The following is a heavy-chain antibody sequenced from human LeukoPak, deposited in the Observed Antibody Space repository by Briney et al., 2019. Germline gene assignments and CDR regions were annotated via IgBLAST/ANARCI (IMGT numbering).Heavy chain of an antibody. J-gene: IGHJ6*03. D-gene: IGHD6-6*01. Sequence: SETLSLTCTVSGGSISSYYWSWIRQPPGKGLEWIGYIYYSGSTNYNPSLKSRVTISVDTSKNQFSLKLSSVTAADTAVYYCARGLDDARSYYYYMDVWGKGTTVTVSS. CDR1: GGSISSYY. CDR2: IYYSGST. V-gene: IGHV4-59*01. CDR3: ARGLDDARSYYYYMDV.